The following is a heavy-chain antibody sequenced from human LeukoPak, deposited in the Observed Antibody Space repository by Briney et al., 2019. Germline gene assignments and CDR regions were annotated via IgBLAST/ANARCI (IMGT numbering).Heavy chain of an antibody. Sequence: SETLSLTCSVSGGSISSRSYYWGWVRQPPGKGLEWIGSTYYTGSTYYNPSLRSRVSISGDTSKNQVSLKVNSVTAADTAVYYCARHVWLQPFDYWGQGTLVTVSS. V-gene: IGHV4-39*01. CDR3: ARHVWLQPFDY. D-gene: IGHD3-9*01. J-gene: IGHJ4*02. CDR1: GGSISSRSYY. CDR2: TYYTGST.